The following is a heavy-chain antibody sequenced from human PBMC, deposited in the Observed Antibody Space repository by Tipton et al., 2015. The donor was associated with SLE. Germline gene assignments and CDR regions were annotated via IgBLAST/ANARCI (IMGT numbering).Heavy chain of an antibody. CDR2: IKEDGSEE. V-gene: IGHV3-7*01. Sequence: SLRLSCAASGFTFNNNWMTWVRQAPGKGLEWVAHIKEDGSEEFYVDSVRGRFFISRDNGKNSLFLQMNSLNAEETAVYYCAREYQGRFYVNGAFDIWGQGTMVTVSS. J-gene: IGHJ3*02. D-gene: IGHD3-10*01. CDR3: AREYQGRFYVNGAFDI. CDR1: GFTFNNNW.